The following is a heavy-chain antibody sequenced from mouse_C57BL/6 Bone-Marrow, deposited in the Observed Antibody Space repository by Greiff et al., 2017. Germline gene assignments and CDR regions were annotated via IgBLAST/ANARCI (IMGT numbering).Heavy chain of an antibody. D-gene: IGHD2-3*01. Sequence: HLQDPEASLVKPGASVKLSSKASATTLPEFTNPWLKRRPGQGLEWIGWFYPGSGSIKYNEKFKDKATLTADNSSSTVYMELSRLTSEDSAVYFCARHGIYDGFYYFDYWGQGTTLTVSS. J-gene: IGHJ2*01. CDR1: ATTLPEFT. V-gene: IGHV1-62-2*01. CDR2: FYPGSGSI. CDR3: ARHGIYDGFYYFDY.